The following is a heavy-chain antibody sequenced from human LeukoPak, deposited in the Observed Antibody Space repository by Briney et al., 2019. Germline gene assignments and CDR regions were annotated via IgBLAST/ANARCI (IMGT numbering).Heavy chain of an antibody. V-gene: IGHV3-53*01. Sequence: GGSLRLSCAASGFTVSSNYMSWVRQAPGKGLEWVSVIYSGGSTYYADSVKGRFTISRDNSKNTLYLQMNSLRAEDTAVYYCARDPTVRFGSNYYYYYGMDVWGQGTTVTVSS. J-gene: IGHJ6*02. CDR1: GFTVSSNY. CDR3: ARDPTVRFGSNYYYYYGMDV. CDR2: IYSGGST. D-gene: IGHD3-10*01.